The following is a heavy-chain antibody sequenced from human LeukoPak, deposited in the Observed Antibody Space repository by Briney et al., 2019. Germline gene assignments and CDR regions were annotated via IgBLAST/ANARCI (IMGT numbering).Heavy chain of an antibody. Sequence: PGGSLRLSCAASGFTFSSYSMNWVRQAPGKGLEWVSSISSSSSYIYYADSVKGRFTISRDDAKNSLYLQMNSLRDEDTAVYYCARVRGVHYDIDVWGQGTTVTVSS. V-gene: IGHV3-21*01. CDR2: ISSSSSYI. CDR1: GFTFSSYS. D-gene: IGHD3-10*01. CDR3: ARVRGVHYDIDV. J-gene: IGHJ6*02.